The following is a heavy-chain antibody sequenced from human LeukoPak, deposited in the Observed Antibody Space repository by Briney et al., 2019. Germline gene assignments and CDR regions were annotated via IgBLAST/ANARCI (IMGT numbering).Heavy chain of an antibody. Sequence: GRSPRLSCAASGFTLSGYGMHWVRQAPGKGLEWVAVIWYDGSNKYYADSVKGRFTISRDNSKNTLYLQMNSLRAEDTAVYYCARASVAGNYFDYWGQGTLVTVSS. V-gene: IGHV3-33*01. J-gene: IGHJ4*02. D-gene: IGHD6-19*01. CDR1: GFTLSGYG. CDR3: ARASVAGNYFDY. CDR2: IWYDGSNK.